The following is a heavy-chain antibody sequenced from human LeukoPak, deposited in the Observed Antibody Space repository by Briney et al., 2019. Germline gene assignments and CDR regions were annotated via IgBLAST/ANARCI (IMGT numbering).Heavy chain of an antibody. V-gene: IGHV4-4*07. J-gene: IGHJ5*02. D-gene: IGHD6-19*01. CDR3: ARETYGYSSGWCSHWFDP. CDR1: GGSISSYY. CDR2: IYTSGST. Sequence: PSETLSLTCSVSGGSISSYYWSWIRQPAGKGLEWIGRIYTSGSTNYNPSLKSRVTMSVDTSKNQFSLKLSSVTAADTAVYYCARETYGYSSGWCSHWFDPWGQGTLVTVSS.